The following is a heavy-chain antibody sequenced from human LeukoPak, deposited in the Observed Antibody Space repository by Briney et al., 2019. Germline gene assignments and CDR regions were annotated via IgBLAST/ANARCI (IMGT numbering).Heavy chain of an antibody. D-gene: IGHD3-22*01. V-gene: IGHV4-39*07. CDR3: AREMYDSGGYRISYFDY. Sequence: PSETLSLTCTVSGGSISSSSYYWGWIRQPPGKGLEWIESIYYSGSTYYNPSLKSRVTISVDTSKNQFSLKLSSVTAADTAVYYCAREMYDSGGYRISYFDYWGQGILVTVSS. CDR2: IYYSGST. J-gene: IGHJ4*02. CDR1: GGSISSSSYY.